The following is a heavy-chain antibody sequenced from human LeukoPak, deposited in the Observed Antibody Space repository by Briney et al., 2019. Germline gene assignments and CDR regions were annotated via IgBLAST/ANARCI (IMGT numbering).Heavy chain of an antibody. V-gene: IGHV3-21*05. CDR1: GFTFSLYA. J-gene: IGHJ4*02. D-gene: IGHD3-10*01. Sequence: GGSLRLSCAASGFTFSLYAMNWVRQAPGKGLEWVSYINDDSSDIHYAGSVRGRFTISRDDARKTLYLQLSSLRVEDTAVYYCARDRVYGLGSSDYWGQGTLVTVSS. CDR2: INDDSSDI. CDR3: ARDRVYGLGSSDY.